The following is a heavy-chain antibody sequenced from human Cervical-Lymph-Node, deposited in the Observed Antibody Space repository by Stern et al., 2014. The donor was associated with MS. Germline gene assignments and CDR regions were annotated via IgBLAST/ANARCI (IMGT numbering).Heavy chain of an antibody. Sequence: QVQLQESGPGLVKPSQTLSLTCTVSGGSISSGGYYWSWIRQHPGKGLEWIGYIYYSGSTYYNTSLKSRVTISVDTYKNQLFLKLTSVTAADPAVFYCARGSLRFVVLPAPHCFAPWARGTLATVPS. J-gene: IGHJ5*02. V-gene: IGHV4-31*03. D-gene: IGHD2-2*01. CDR1: GGSISSGGYY. CDR2: IYYSGST. CDR3: ARGSLRFVVLPAPHCFAP.